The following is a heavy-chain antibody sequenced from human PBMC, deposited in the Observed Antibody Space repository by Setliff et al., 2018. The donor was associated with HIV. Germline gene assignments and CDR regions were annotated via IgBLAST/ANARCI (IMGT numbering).Heavy chain of an antibody. V-gene: IGHV4-34*01. Sequence: SETLSLTCAVYGGSFSGHFWTWIRQPPGKGLEWIGDINPNGDTNYNYISSMKGRLTLSLDTSKNQFSLTLRSVTAADTAVYYCASLLVFPAGGLFDFWGHGNLVTVSS. D-gene: IGHD1-26*01. CDR3: ASLLVFPAGGLFDF. CDR1: GGSFSGHF. J-gene: IGHJ4*01. CDR2: INPNGDT.